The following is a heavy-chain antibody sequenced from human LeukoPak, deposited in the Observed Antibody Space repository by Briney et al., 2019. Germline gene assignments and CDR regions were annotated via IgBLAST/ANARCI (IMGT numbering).Heavy chain of an antibody. CDR3: ARDRDSSSPYYMDV. D-gene: IGHD6-6*01. CDR1: GGSFSGYY. Sequence: PSETLSLTCAVYGGSFSGYYWSWIRQPPGKGLEWIGEINHSGSTNYNPSLKSRVTISVDTSKNQFSLKLSSVTAADTAVYYCARDRDSSSPYYMDVWGKGTTVTVSS. V-gene: IGHV4-34*01. J-gene: IGHJ6*03. CDR2: INHSGST.